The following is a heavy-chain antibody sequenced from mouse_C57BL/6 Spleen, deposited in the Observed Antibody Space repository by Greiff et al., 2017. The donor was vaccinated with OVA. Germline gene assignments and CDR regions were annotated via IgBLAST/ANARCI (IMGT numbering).Heavy chain of an antibody. J-gene: IGHJ1*03. CDR2: ISDGGSYT. V-gene: IGHV5-4*01. CDR1: GFTFSSYA. Sequence: EVKVVESGGGLVKPGGSLKLSCAASGFTFSSYAMSWVRQTPEKRLEWVATISDGGSYTYYPANVKGRFTISRDTAQNHLYLQMSHLKSEDTAMFDYAREEGSDWYFEDGGTGTTVTVSS. CDR3: AREEGSDWYFED.